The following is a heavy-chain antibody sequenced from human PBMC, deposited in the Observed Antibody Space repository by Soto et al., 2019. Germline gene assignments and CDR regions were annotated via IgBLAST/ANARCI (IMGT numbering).Heavy chain of an antibody. D-gene: IGHD2-2*01. CDR2: IDPNSGGT. J-gene: IGHJ3*02. V-gene: IGHV1-2*04. CDR1: GYTFTGYY. CDR3: ARGCESSSTSCSLHDAFDI. Sequence: GASVKVSCKASGYTFTGYYMHWVRQAPGQGLEWMGWIDPNSGGTNYAQKFQGWVTMTRDTSISTAYMELSRLRSDDTAVYYCARGCESSSTSCSLHDAFDIWGQGTMVTV.